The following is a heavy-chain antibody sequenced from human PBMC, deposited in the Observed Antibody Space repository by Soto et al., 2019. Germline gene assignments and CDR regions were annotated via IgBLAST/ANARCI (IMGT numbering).Heavy chain of an antibody. CDR2: IGTAGDP. CDR1: GFTFSSYD. J-gene: IGHJ2*01. D-gene: IGHD7-27*01. V-gene: IGHV3-13*05. CDR3: ARLQTGDRSGYWYFDL. Sequence: GGSLRLSCAASGFTFSSYDMHWVRQATGKGLEWVSAIGTAGDPYYPGSVKGRFTISRENAKNSLYLQMNSLRAGDTAVYYCARLQTGDRSGYWYFDLWGRGTLVTVSS.